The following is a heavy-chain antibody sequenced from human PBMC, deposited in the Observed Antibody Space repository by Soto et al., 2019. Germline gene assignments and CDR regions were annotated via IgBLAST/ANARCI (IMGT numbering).Heavy chain of an antibody. Sequence: GGSLRLSCAASGFTVISNYMSWVRQAPGKGLEWVSVIYSGGSTYYADSVKGRFTISRDNSKNTLYLQMNSLRAEDTAVYYCARSSGYSSSWYPDAFDIWGQGTMVTVSS. CDR2: IYSGGST. CDR1: GFTVISNY. D-gene: IGHD6-13*01. CDR3: ARSSGYSSSWYPDAFDI. V-gene: IGHV3-53*01. J-gene: IGHJ3*02.